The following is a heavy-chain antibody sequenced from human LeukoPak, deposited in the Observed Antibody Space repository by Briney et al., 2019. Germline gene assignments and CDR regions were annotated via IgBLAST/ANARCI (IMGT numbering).Heavy chain of an antibody. CDR2: IWYDGSNK. V-gene: IGHV3-33*06. D-gene: IGHD4-17*01. CDR3: AKDNYCDYGLNAFDI. J-gene: IGHJ3*02. Sequence: GGSLRLSCAASGFTFSSYGMHWVRQAPGKGLEWVAVIWYDGSNKYYADSVKGRFTISRDNSKNTLYLQMNSLRAEDTAVYYCAKDNYCDYGLNAFDIWGQGTMVTVSS. CDR1: GFTFSSYG.